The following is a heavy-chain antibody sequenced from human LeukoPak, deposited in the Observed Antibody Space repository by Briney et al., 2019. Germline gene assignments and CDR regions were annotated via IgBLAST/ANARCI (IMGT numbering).Heavy chain of an antibody. V-gene: IGHV1-18*04. CDR1: GYIFTAYY. D-gene: IGHD2-2*01. CDR3: ARGKYQLLLAGMDV. J-gene: IGHJ6*02. CDR2: ISAYNGNT. Sequence: GASVKVSCKASGYIFTAYYIHWVRQAPGQGLEWMGWISAYNGNTNYAQKLQGRVTMTTDTSTSTAYMELRSLRSDDTAVYYCARGKYQLLLAGMDVWGQGTTVTVSS.